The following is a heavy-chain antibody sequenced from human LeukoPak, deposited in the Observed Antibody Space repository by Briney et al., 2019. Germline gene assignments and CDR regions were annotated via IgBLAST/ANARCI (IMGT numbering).Heavy chain of an antibody. J-gene: IGHJ4*02. CDR1: GFTFSSYW. D-gene: IGHD3-3*01. V-gene: IGHV3-74*01. CDR3: ATSFRSGYFHPFDY. CDR2: INNDGSST. Sequence: GGSLRLSCGASGFTFSSYWMHWVRQAPGKGLVWVSRINNDGSSTSYADSVQGRFTISRDNAKNSLYLQMNSLRAEDTAVYYCATSFRSGYFHPFDYWGQGTLVTVSS.